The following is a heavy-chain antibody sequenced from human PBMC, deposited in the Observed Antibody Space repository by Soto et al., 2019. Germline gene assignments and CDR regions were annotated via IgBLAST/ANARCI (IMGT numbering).Heavy chain of an antibody. CDR3: ARVSREVGATRSYYFDY. V-gene: IGHV4-31*03. J-gene: IGHJ4*02. D-gene: IGHD1-26*01. Sequence: SETLSLTCTVSGGSISSGGYYWSWIRQHPGKGLEWIGYIYYSGSTYYNPSLKSRVTISVDTSKNQFSLKLSSVTAADTAVYYCARVSREVGATRSYYFDYWGQGTLVTVSS. CDR1: GGSISSGGYY. CDR2: IYYSGST.